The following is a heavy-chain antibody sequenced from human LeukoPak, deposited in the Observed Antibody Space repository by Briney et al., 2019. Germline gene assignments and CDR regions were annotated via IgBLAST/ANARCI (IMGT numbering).Heavy chain of an antibody. V-gene: IGHV3-23*01. Sequence: GGSLRLSCAASGFTFSSYSMSWVRQAPGKGLEWVSAISGSGGSTYYADSVKGRFTVSRDNSRNTLHLQMNSLNAEDTAVYYCAKGSSGWPYYFDYWGQGTLVTVSS. CDR2: ISGSGGST. CDR1: GFTFSSYS. CDR3: AKGSSGWPYYFDY. J-gene: IGHJ4*02. D-gene: IGHD6-19*01.